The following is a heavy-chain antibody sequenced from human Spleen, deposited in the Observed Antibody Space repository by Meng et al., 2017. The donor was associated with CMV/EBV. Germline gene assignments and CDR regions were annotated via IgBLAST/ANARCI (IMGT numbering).Heavy chain of an antibody. V-gene: IGHV4-34*01. D-gene: IGHD1-26*01. CDR1: GGSFSGYY. CDR2: INHSGSS. J-gene: IGHJ4*02. Sequence: SQTLSLTCAVYGGSFSGYYWSWIRQPPGKGLEWIGEINHSGSSNYNPSLKSRVTISVDTSKNQFSLRLSSVTAADTAVYYCARLTGATYNPRVYYWGQGTLVTVSS. CDR3: ARLTGATYNPRVYY.